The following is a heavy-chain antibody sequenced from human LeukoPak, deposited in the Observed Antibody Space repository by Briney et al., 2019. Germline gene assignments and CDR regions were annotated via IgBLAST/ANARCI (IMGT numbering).Heavy chain of an antibody. D-gene: IGHD3-10*01. CDR2: INPNSGGT. CDR3: ARGGPLFGYGSGSYYIGGTENWFDP. J-gene: IGHJ5*02. V-gene: IGHV1-2*02. Sequence: GASVKVSCKASGYTFTGYYMHWERQAPGQGLEWMGWINPNSGGTNYAQKFQGRVTMTRDTSISTAYMELSRLRSDDTAVYYCARGGPLFGYGSGSYYIGGTENWFDPWGQGTLVTVSS. CDR1: GYTFTGYY.